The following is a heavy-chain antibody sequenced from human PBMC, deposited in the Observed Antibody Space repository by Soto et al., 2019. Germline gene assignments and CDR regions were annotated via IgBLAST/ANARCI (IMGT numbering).Heavy chain of an antibody. D-gene: IGHD6-13*01. Sequence: GESLKISCKGSGYSFTSYWIGWVRQMPGKGLEWMGIIYPGDSDTRYSPSFQGQVTISADKSISTAYLQWSSLKASDTAMYYCARTSAAAGTFAEIDYWGQGTLVTVSS. CDR1: GYSFTSYW. CDR2: IYPGDSDT. CDR3: ARTSAAAGTFAEIDY. V-gene: IGHV5-51*01. J-gene: IGHJ4*02.